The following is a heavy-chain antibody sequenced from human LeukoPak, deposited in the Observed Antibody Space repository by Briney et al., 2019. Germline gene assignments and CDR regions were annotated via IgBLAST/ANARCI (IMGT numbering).Heavy chain of an antibody. CDR2: IYHGGST. J-gene: IGHJ4*02. Sequence: SETLSLTCTVSGYSISSGYYWGWIRQSPGKGLEWIGSIYHGGSTYYNPSLRSRVIVSVDTSKNHFSLKMSSVTAADTAVYYCARVDCSSTSCYFDYWGQGTLVTVSS. CDR1: GYSISSGYY. CDR3: ARVDCSSTSCYFDY. D-gene: IGHD2-2*01. V-gene: IGHV4-38-2*02.